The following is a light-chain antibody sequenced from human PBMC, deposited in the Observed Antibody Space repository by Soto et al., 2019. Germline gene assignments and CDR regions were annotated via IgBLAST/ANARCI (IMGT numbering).Light chain of an antibody. Sequence: QSVLTQPASVSGSPGQSITISCTGTSSDLGTYNLVSWYQQHPGKAPKLTIYEATKRPSGVSNRFSGSKSGNTASLTISGLQAEEEADYYCCSYAGGSTLVFGGGTKVTVL. J-gene: IGLJ3*02. CDR3: CSYAGGSTLV. CDR1: SSDLGTYNL. CDR2: EAT. V-gene: IGLV2-23*01.